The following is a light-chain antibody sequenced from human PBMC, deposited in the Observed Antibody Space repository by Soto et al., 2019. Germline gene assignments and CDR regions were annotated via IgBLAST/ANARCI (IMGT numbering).Light chain of an antibody. J-gene: IGLJ2*01. CDR1: SGSIATNY. V-gene: IGLV6-57*04. CDR2: EDN. Sequence: NFMLTRPHSVSESPGKTVTISCTRSSGSIATNYVQWFQQRPGSAPTTVIYEDNQRPSGVPDRFSGSIDSSSNSASLTIFGLKTEDEADYYCQSYDNSNVVFGGGTKVTVL. CDR3: QSYDNSNVV.